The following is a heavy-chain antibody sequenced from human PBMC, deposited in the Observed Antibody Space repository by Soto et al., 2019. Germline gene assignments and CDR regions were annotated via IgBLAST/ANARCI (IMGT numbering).Heavy chain of an antibody. CDR3: ARVDYSNYVDY. CDR1: GGSISGGGYY. D-gene: IGHD4-4*01. CDR2: IYYSGST. V-gene: IGHV4-31*03. J-gene: IGHJ4*02. Sequence: PSETLSLTCTVSGGSISGGGYYWSWIRQHPGKGLEWIGCIYYSGSTYYNPSLKSRVTISVDTSKNQFSLKLSSVTAADTAVYYCARVDYSNYVDYWGQGTLVTVSS.